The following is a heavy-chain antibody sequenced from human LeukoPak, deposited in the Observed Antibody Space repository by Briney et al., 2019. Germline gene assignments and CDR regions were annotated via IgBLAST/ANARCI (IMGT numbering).Heavy chain of an antibody. CDR3: ARGWLAETTVVTPYNY. D-gene: IGHD4-23*01. CDR1: GGAFSSYD. V-gene: IGHV1-69*13. CDR2: ITPIFGTA. Sequence: SVKVPCKTSGGAFSSYDISWLRQAPGHGLEWMGGITPIFGTANYAQKFQGRVTITAVESMSTAYMELSSLRSEDTAVYYCARGWLAETTVVTPYNYWGQGTLVTVSS. J-gene: IGHJ4*02.